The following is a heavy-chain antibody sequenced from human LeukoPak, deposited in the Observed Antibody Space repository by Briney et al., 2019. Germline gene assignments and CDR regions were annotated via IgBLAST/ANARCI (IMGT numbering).Heavy chain of an antibody. Sequence: GGSLRLSCTASGFTFGDNPLNWVRQAPGKGLEWVSLIRSDRYGGTSEYVASVNGRFSISRDDSRNILYLEMNSLRNEDTAVYFCTRISSSPAALYYYYMDVWGKGIPVTVSS. CDR2: IRSDRYGGTS. CDR1: GFTFGDNP. J-gene: IGHJ6*03. CDR3: TRISSSPAALYYYYMDV. V-gene: IGHV3-49*04. D-gene: IGHD6-6*01.